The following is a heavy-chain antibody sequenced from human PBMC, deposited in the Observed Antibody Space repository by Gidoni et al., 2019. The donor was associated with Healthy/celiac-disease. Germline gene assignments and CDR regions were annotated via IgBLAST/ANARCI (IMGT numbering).Heavy chain of an antibody. CDR3: AKYYYGDSYLDY. D-gene: IGHD4-17*01. J-gene: IGHJ4*02. Sequence: EVQLLESGGGLVQPGGSLRLACAASGFTFSSYAMSWVRQAPGKGLAWVSAISGSGGSTYYADSVKGRFNISRDNSKNTLYLQMNSLRAEDTAVYYCAKYYYGDSYLDYWGQGTLVTVSS. CDR1: GFTFSSYA. V-gene: IGHV3-23*01. CDR2: ISGSGGST.